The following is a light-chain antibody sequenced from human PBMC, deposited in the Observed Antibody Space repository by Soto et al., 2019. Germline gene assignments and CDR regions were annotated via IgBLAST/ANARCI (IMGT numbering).Light chain of an antibody. CDR3: SSYTSSSTYVV. V-gene: IGLV2-14*01. J-gene: IGLJ2*01. Sequence: QSALTQPASVSGSPGQSITISCTGTSSDVGGYNYVSWYQQHPSKAPKLMIYEVSNRPSGVSNRFSGSKSGNTASLTISGLQAEDEADYYCSSYTSSSTYVVFGGGTQLTVL. CDR1: SSDVGGYNY. CDR2: EVS.